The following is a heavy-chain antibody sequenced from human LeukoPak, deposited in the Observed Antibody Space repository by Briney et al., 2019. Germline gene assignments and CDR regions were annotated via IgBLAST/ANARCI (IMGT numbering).Heavy chain of an antibody. CDR1: GGSFSGYY. Sequence: PSETLSLTCAVYGGSFSGYYWSWIRQPPGKGLEWIGEINHSGSTNYNPSLKSRLTISVDTSKNQFSLNLSSVTAADTAVYYCARGLVRGLTEYRYYYYGMDVWGKGTTVTVSS. CDR2: INHSGST. D-gene: IGHD3-10*01. CDR3: ARGLVRGLTEYRYYYYGMDV. J-gene: IGHJ6*04. V-gene: IGHV4-34*01.